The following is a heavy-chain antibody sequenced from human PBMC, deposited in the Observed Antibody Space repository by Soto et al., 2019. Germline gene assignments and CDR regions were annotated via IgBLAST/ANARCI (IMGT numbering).Heavy chain of an antibody. J-gene: IGHJ4*01. CDR2: MYYTGSF. V-gene: IGHV4-39*01. D-gene: IGHD6-19*01. CDR3: VRTYSSGWYPSYYFDS. Sequence: SETLSLTCSVSGGSFSSDNYYWGWIRQPPGEGLEWLGSMYYTGSFHYNPSLKGRVAISVDTSKSRFSLRLTSVTAADTAVYYCVRTYSSGWYPSYYFDSWGHGTLVTVSS. CDR1: GGSFSSDNYY.